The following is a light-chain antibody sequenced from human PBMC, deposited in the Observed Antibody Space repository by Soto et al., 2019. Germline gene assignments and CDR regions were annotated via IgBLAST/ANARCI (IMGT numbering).Light chain of an antibody. CDR1: SSDVGGYNF. V-gene: IGLV2-14*03. J-gene: IGLJ3*02. Sequence: QSALTHPASVSGSPGQSITISCTGTSSDVGGYNFVSWYQQHPGNAPKLIIYDVTSRPSGVSNRFSGSKSGNAASLTISALQAEDEALYYCNSYTTSGAVVFGGGTKVTVL. CDR2: DVT. CDR3: NSYTTSGAVV.